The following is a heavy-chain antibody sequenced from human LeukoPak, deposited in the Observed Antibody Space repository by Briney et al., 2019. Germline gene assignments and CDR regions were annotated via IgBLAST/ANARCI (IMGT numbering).Heavy chain of an antibody. CDR2: IYYSGST. CDR1: GGSISSYY. V-gene: IGHV4-59*01. D-gene: IGHD3-9*01. Sequence: PSETLSLTCTVSGGSISSYYWSWIRQPPGEGLEWIGYIYYSGSTNYNPSLKSRVTISVDTSKNQFSLKLSSVTAADTAVYYCARVYYDILTGYYNHWFDPWGQGTLVTVSS. CDR3: ARVYYDILTGYYNHWFDP. J-gene: IGHJ5*02.